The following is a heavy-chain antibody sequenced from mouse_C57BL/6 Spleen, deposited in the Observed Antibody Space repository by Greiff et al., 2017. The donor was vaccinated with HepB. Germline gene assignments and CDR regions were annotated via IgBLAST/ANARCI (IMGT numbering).Heavy chain of an antibody. CDR3: ASGITTVYYYAMDY. J-gene: IGHJ4*01. V-gene: IGHV1-64*01. CDR2: IHPNSGST. D-gene: IGHD1-1*01. CDR1: GYTFTSYW. Sequence: VQLQQPGAELVKPGASVKLSCKASGYTFTSYWMHWVKQRPGQGLEWIGMIHPNSGSTNYNEKFKSKATLTVDKSSSTAYMQLSSLTSEDSAVYYCASGITTVYYYAMDYWGQGTSVTVSS.